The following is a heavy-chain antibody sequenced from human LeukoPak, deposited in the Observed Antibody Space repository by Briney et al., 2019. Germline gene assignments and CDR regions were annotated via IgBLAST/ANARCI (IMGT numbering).Heavy chain of an antibody. V-gene: IGHV1-3*01. D-gene: IGHD1-26*01. J-gene: IGHJ4*02. CDR2: NTGGNPIT. CDR1: GYTFSNYA. Sequence: AASVTVSCKTSGYTFSNYAIHWLRQAPGQRPEWMGCNTGGNPITQYSQKFQGRLTFNRDTSASTAFMELSSLTSEDTAVYYCARGQEWDSWIVDFWGQGTLVTVSS. CDR3: ARGQEWDSWIVDF.